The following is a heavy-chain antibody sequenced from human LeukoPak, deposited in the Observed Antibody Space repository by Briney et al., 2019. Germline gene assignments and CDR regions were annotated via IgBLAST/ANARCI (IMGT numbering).Heavy chain of an antibody. CDR1: GFIFSSYG. Sequence: GGSLRLSCGAPGFIFSSYGMHWVRQAPGKGLEWVAVISYDGSNKYYADSVKGRFTISRDNSKNTLYLQMNSLRAEDTAVYYCARVANGGAYYYYYYMDVWGKGTTVTVSS. V-gene: IGHV3-30*03. J-gene: IGHJ6*03. CDR3: ARVANGGAYYYYYYMDV. CDR2: ISYDGSNK. D-gene: IGHD2-8*01.